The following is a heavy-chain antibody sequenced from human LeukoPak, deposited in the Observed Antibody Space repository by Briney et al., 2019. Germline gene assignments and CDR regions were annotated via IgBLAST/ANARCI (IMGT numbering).Heavy chain of an antibody. J-gene: IGHJ5*02. CDR1: GFTFSTYS. Sequence: PGGSLRLSCAASGFTFSTYSMNWVRQAPGKGLEWVSSISGSSSYIYYADPVRGRFTISRDNAKNSLYLQMNGLRAEDTAVYYCARGQSYGWFDPWGQGTLVTVSS. V-gene: IGHV3-21*01. CDR3: ARGQSYGWFDP. CDR2: ISGSSSYI. D-gene: IGHD5-18*01.